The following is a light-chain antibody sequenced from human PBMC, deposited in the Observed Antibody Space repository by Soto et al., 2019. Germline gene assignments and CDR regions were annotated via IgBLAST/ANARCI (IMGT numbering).Light chain of an antibody. J-gene: IGLJ2*01. Sequence: SYELTQPPSVSVTPGQTARIPCVGNDIGTKSVHWYQQKPDQSPVLVVYDDSDRPSGIPERFSGSNSGNAATLTISRVEAGDEADYYCHLWDNTSDQPVFGGGTKLTVL. CDR1: DIGTKS. CDR2: DDS. V-gene: IGLV3-21*02. CDR3: HLWDNTSDQPV.